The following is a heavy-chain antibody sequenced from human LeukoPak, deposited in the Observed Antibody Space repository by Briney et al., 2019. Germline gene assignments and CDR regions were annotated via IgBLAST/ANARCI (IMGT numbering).Heavy chain of an antibody. V-gene: IGHV4-31*02. CDR3: ARNIVVVTADSYYYYGMDV. CDR1: GGSISSGGYD. D-gene: IGHD2-21*02. Sequence: PSGTLSVTCSVSGGSISSGGYDWGSIRQPPWRGRGWIGYICDSGHTNYNPSLKSRVTMSIDTSKDQFSLRLSSVTAADTAVYYCARNIVVVTADSYYYYGMDVWGPGTTVTVSS. J-gene: IGHJ6*02. CDR2: ICDSGHT.